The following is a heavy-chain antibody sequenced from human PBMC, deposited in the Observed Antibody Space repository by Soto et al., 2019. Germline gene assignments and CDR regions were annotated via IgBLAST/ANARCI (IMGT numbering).Heavy chain of an antibody. CDR3: ARENPYSSSPGWFDP. J-gene: IGHJ5*02. CDR2: ISYSGNT. Sequence: QVQLQESGPGLVKPSETLSLTCTVSGGSISSYYWSWIRQPPGQGLEWIGHISYSGNTNYNPSLKSRVTIXXDXSXIQFSLRLSSVTAADTAVYYCARENPYSSSPGWFDPWGQGTLVTVSS. CDR1: GGSISSYY. V-gene: IGHV4-59*01. D-gene: IGHD6-13*01.